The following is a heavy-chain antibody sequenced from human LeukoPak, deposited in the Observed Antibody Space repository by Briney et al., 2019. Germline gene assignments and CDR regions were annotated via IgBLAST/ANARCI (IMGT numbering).Heavy chain of an antibody. V-gene: IGHV1-69*13. J-gene: IGHJ5*02. CDR2: IIPIFGTA. CDR3: ARGGGLLQDWFDP. D-gene: IGHD2-15*01. Sequence: ASVKVSCKASGGTFSSYAISWVRQAPGQGLEWMGGIIPIFGTANYAQKFQGRVTITADESTSTAYTELSSLRSEDTAVYYCARGGGLLQDWFDPWGQGTLVTVSS. CDR1: GGTFSSYA.